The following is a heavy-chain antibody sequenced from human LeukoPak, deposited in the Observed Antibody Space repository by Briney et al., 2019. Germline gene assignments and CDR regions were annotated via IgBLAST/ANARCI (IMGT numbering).Heavy chain of an antibody. Sequence: PPGRSLRLSCAASGFLFSRYGIHWVRQAPGKGLEWVTFISYDGSNKYYGDSVKGRFTISRDNSKNTLYLQMNSLRAEDTAVYYCARDSQYRVFDIWGQGTMVTVSS. V-gene: IGHV3-30*03. D-gene: IGHD3-16*02. CDR1: GFLFSRYG. CDR2: ISYDGSNK. J-gene: IGHJ3*02. CDR3: ARDSQYRVFDI.